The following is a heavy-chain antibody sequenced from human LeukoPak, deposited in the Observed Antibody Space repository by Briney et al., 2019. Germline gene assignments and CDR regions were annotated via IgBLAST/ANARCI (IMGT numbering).Heavy chain of an antibody. J-gene: IGHJ5*02. CDR1: GYTFTGYY. CDR3: AREGSSSVDVNWFDP. D-gene: IGHD6-19*01. CDR2: INPNSGDT. V-gene: IGHV1-2*02. Sequence: ASVKVSCKASGYTFTGYYIHWVRQAPGQGLEWMGWINPNSGDTNYAQNFRGRVTMTRDTSISTAYMELSRLTSDDTAVYYCAREGSSSVDVNWFDPWGQGTLVTVSS.